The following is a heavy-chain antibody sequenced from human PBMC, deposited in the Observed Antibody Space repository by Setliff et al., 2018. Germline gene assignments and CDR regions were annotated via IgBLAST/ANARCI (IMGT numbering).Heavy chain of an antibody. Sequence: SETLSLTCDVFGGSFSGYFWAWIRQCPGKGLEWIGDVNSSGSANYNPSLKSRLTISRDTSKNQLSLNLSSGTAADTAVYYCARGPYYGSGSYSLWGQGTLVTVSS. J-gene: IGHJ4*02. D-gene: IGHD3-10*01. CDR3: ARGPYYGSGSYSL. CDR2: VNSSGSA. V-gene: IGHV4-34*01. CDR1: GGSFSGYF.